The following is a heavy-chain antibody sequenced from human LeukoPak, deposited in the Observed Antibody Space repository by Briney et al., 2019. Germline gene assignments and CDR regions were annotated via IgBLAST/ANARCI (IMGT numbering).Heavy chain of an antibody. J-gene: IGHJ5*02. Sequence: SETLSPTCAVYGGAFSGYYWSWIREPPGKGLEWFGEINHSGSTNYNPSLRSRGTISVDTPKNQFSLQLSSVTAADTAVYYCARHGSGWYQIGWDNTGYNWFDPWGQGTLVTVSS. V-gene: IGHV4-34*01. CDR1: GGAFSGYY. CDR2: INHSGST. CDR3: ARHGSGWYQIGWDNTGYNWFDP. D-gene: IGHD6-19*01.